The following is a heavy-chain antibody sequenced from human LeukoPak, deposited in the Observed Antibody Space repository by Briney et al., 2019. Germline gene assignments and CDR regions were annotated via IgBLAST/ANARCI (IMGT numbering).Heavy chain of an antibody. CDR3: SRGQLDRRDYYYYMDV. Sequence: GGSLRLSCAASGFTFSDHYMDWVRQGPGKGLEWVGRIRNKANLYTAEYAASVKGRFTNSRDDSKNSLYLQMSSLKTEDTAVYYCSRGQLDRRDYYYYMDVWGKGTTVTVSS. J-gene: IGHJ6*03. D-gene: IGHD1-1*01. CDR2: IRNKANLYTA. V-gene: IGHV3-72*01. CDR1: GFTFSDHY.